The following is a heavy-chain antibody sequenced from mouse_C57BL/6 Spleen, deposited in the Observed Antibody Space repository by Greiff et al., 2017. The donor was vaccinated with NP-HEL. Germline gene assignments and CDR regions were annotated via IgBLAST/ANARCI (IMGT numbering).Heavy chain of an antibody. CDR2: IDPNSGGT. CDR1: GYTFTSYC. D-gene: IGHD4-1*01. Sequence: QVQLQQPGAELVKPGASVKLSCKASGYTFTSYCMHWVRQRPGRGLEWIGRIDPNSGGTKYNEKFKSKAILTVDKPSSTAYMQLSSLTSEDSAVYYCARWNWDDPYDMDYWGQGTTVTVSS. J-gene: IGHJ4*01. CDR3: ARWNWDDPYDMDY. V-gene: IGHV1-72*01.